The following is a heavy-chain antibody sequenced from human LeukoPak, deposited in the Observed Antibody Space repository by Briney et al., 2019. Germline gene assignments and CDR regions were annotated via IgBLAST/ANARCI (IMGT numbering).Heavy chain of an antibody. CDR1: GFTSSGDW. Sequence: GGSLRLSCAASGFTSSGDWMHWVRQAPGKGLVWVSRMNPDGSTINYADSVKGRFTISRDNAKSTLYLQMNSLRAEDTAVYYCARALGSPLDYWGQGTLVTVSS. D-gene: IGHD1-26*01. V-gene: IGHV3-74*01. J-gene: IGHJ4*02. CDR3: ARALGSPLDY. CDR2: MNPDGSTI.